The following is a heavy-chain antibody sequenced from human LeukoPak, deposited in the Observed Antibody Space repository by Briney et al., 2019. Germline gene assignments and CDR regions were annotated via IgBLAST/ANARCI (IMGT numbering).Heavy chain of an antibody. D-gene: IGHD6-19*01. Sequence: PGGSLRLSCAASGFTFSSYGMHWVRQAPGKGLEWVAVISYDGSNKYYADSVKGRFTISRDNAKNSLYLQMNSLRAEDTAVYYCARDKGSGGWPLRLWGQGTLVTVSS. CDR3: ARDKGSGGWPLRL. CDR2: ISYDGSNK. CDR1: GFTFSSYG. V-gene: IGHV3-30*03. J-gene: IGHJ4*02.